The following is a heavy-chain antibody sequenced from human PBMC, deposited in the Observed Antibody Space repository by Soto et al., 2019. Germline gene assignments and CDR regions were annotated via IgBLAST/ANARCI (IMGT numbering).Heavy chain of an antibody. Sequence: GGSLRLSCAASGFTFSTYAMNWVRQAPGKGLEWVSTISIVSGHIYYADSVKGRFTVSRDNAKNSLYLQMNNLRVEDTAVYYCARDVYTGYDSYYYYYMDVWGKGTTVTVSS. D-gene: IGHD5-12*01. V-gene: IGHV3-21*01. CDR2: ISIVSGHI. CDR1: GFTFSTYA. CDR3: ARDVYTGYDSYYYYYMDV. J-gene: IGHJ6*03.